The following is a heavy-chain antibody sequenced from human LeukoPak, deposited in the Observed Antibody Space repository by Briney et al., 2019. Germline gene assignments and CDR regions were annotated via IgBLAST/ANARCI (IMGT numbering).Heavy chain of an antibody. J-gene: IGHJ4*02. V-gene: IGHV4-38-2*02. Sequence: PSETLSLTCAVSGYSISSGHYWGWIRQPPGKGLEWIGSIYHSGSTYYNPSLKSRVTISVDTSKNQFSLKLSSVTAADTAVYYCARDQYSSGWYDQDYWGQGTLVTVSS. CDR3: ARDQYSSGWYDQDY. CDR2: IYHSGST. CDR1: GYSISSGHY. D-gene: IGHD6-19*01.